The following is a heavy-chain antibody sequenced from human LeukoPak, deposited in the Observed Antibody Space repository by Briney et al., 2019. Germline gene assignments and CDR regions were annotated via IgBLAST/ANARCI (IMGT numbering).Heavy chain of an antibody. Sequence: PGGSLRLSCSASGFTFSSHWMHWVRQAPGKGLVWVSRINGDGSETNYAGSVRGRFTISRDNAKNTLHLQMNSLRAEDTAVYYCASGSGDFGDPFDSWGQGDLVTVSS. J-gene: IGHJ4*02. CDR1: GFTFSSHW. CDR3: ASGSGDFGDPFDS. D-gene: IGHD4-17*01. V-gene: IGHV3-74*01. CDR2: INGDGSET.